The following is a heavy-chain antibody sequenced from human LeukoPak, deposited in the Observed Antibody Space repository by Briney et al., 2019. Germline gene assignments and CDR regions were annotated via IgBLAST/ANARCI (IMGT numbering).Heavy chain of an antibody. V-gene: IGHV4-59*12. CDR2: IYYSGST. CDR3: ARARSYSSSLDSDPDYYYYMDV. J-gene: IGHJ6*03. D-gene: IGHD6-13*01. CDR1: GGSISSYY. Sequence: SETLSLTCTVSGGSISSYYWSWIRQPPGKGLEWIGYIYYSGSTNYNPSLKSRVTMSVDTSKNQFSLKLSSVTAADTSVYYCARARSYSSSLDSDPDYYYYMDVWGKGTTVTVSS.